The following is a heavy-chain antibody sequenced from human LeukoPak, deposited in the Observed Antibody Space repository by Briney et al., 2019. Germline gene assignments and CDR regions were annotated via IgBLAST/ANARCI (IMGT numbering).Heavy chain of an antibody. Sequence: PGASVKVSCKASGYTFTGYYMHWVRQAPRQGLEWMGWINPNSGGTNYAQKFQGRVTMTRDTSISTAYMELSRLRSDDTAVYYCARDRGDYGDYKKDYWGQGTLVTVSS. D-gene: IGHD4-17*01. J-gene: IGHJ4*02. CDR2: INPNSGGT. CDR3: ARDRGDYGDYKKDY. CDR1: GYTFTGYY. V-gene: IGHV1-2*02.